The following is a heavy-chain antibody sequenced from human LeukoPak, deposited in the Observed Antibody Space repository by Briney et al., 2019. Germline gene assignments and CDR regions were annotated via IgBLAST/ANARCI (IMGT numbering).Heavy chain of an antibody. CDR3: ARDSGTTGEVKFDP. D-gene: IGHD3-10*01. CDR1: GGSFSGYY. Sequence: SEILSLTCAVYGGSFSGYYWSWIRQPPGKGLEWIGEINHSGSTNYNPSLKSRVTISVDTSKNQISLNLTSVTAADTAVYYCARDSGTTGEVKFDPWGQGTLVTVSS. CDR2: INHSGST. J-gene: IGHJ5*02. V-gene: IGHV4-34*01.